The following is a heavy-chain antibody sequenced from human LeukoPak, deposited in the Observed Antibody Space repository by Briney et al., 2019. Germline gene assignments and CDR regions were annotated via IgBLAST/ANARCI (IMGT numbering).Heavy chain of an antibody. V-gene: IGHV3-48*03. CDR2: ISSSGSTI. J-gene: IGHJ3*02. Sequence: PGGSLRLSCAASGFTFSSYEMNWVRQAPGKGLEWVPYISSSGSTIYYADSVKGRFTISRDNAKNSLYLQMNSLRAEDTAVYYCARDYFDWLLHHYDAFDIWGQGTMVTVSS. CDR3: ARDYFDWLLHHYDAFDI. CDR1: GFTFSSYE. D-gene: IGHD3-9*01.